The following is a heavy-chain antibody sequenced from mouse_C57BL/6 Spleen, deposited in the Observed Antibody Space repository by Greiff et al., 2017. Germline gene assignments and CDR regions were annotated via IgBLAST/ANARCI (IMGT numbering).Heavy chain of an antibody. D-gene: IGHD2-5*01. CDR3: ARGDSNYVDAMDY. V-gene: IGHV5-4*03. J-gene: IGHJ4*01. CDR2: ISDGGSYT. CDR1: GFTFSSYA. Sequence: EVMLVESGGGLVKPGGSLKLSCAASGFTFSSYAMSWVRQTPEKRLEWVATISDGGSYTYYPDNVKGRFTISRDNAKNNLYLQMSHLKSEDTAMYYCARGDSNYVDAMDYWGQGTSVTVSS.